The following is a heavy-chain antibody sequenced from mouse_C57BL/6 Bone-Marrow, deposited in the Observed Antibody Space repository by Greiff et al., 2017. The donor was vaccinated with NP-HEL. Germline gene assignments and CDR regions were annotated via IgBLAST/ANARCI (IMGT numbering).Heavy chain of an antibody. J-gene: IGHJ2*01. D-gene: IGHD1-1*01. V-gene: IGHV1-61*01. CDR3: ASTTGGPYYFDY. Sequence: QVQLQQSGAELVRPGSSVKLSCKASGYTFTSYWMDWVKQRPGQGLEWIGNIYPSDSETHYNQKFKDKATLTVDKSSSTAYMQLSSLTSEDSAVYYCASTTGGPYYFDYWGQGTTLTVSS. CDR2: IYPSDSET. CDR1: GYTFTSYW.